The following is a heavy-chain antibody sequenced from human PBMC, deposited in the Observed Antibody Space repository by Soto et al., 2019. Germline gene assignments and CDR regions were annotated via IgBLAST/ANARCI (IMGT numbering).Heavy chain of an antibody. CDR2: INPNSGGT. CDR3: ARDAPGIAVAGPNWFDY. CDR1: GYTFTGYY. Sequence: GASVKVSCKASGYTFTGYYMHWVRQDPGQGLEWMGWINPNSGGTNYAQKFQGRVTMTRDTSISTAYMELSRLRSDDTAVYYCARDAPGIAVAGPNWFDYWGQGTLVTVSS. J-gene: IGHJ5*01. V-gene: IGHV1-2*02. D-gene: IGHD6-19*01.